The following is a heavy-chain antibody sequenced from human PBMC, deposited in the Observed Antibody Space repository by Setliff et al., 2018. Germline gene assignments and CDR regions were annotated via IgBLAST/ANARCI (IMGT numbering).Heavy chain of an antibody. CDR2: FSWRGDNI. D-gene: IGHD3-16*01. J-gene: IGHJ6*03. Sequence: GGSLRLSCLASGFTFDDYGMSWVRQAPGKGLEWVSGFSWRGDNIGYADSVKGRFTISRDNAKNSLYLQMNSLRAEDTAVYYCARSGGIGNYNWDVWGKGTTVTVSS. CDR1: GFTFDDYG. V-gene: IGHV3-20*04. CDR3: ARSGGIGNYNWDV.